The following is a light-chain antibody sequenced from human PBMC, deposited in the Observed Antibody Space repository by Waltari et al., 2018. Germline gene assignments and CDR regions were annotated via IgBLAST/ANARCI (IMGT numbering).Light chain of an antibody. CDR2: GKN. Sequence: SSELTQDPAVSVALGQTVRITCQGASLSTYYVSWFHQKPGQAPALVIYGKNNRPSGIPDRFSASSSGSTASLTIIGAQAEDEADYYCHSRDSSGNVLIGGGTKLTVV. V-gene: IGLV3-19*01. J-gene: IGLJ2*01. CDR3: HSRDSSGNVL. CDR1: SLSTYY.